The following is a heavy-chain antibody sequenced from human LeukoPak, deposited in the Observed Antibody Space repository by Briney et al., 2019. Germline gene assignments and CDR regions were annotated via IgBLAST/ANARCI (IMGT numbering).Heavy chain of an antibody. V-gene: IGHV4-59*01. Sequence: PSETLSLTCTVSGGSISTYHWNWIRKSPGKGLEWIGYMQSTGNSNYNPSLKSRVTMSVDMSRNQIVLNLSSVTAADTAVYFCARDKQHSYGRYFDHWGQGTLVTVPS. CDR3: ARDKQHSYGRYFDH. D-gene: IGHD5-18*01. J-gene: IGHJ4*02. CDR1: GGSISTYH. CDR2: MQSTGNS.